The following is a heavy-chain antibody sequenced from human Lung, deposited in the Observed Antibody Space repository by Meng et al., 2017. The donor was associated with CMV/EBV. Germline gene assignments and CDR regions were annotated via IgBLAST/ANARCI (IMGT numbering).Heavy chain of an antibody. CDR1: GGSISSYY. CDR3: ARVGWDYYYYGMDV. J-gene: IGHJ6*02. V-gene: IGHV4-59*01. CDR2: IYYSGST. D-gene: IGHD2-15*01. Sequence: SXTXPLXCTVSGGSISSYYWSWIRQPPGKGLEWIGYIYYSGSTNYNPSLKSRVTISVDTSKNQFSLKLSSVTAADTAVYYCARVGWDYYYYGMDVWGQGTTVTVSS.